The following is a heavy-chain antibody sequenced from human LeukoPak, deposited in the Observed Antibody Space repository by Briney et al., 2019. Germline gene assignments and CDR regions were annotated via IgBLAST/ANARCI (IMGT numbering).Heavy chain of an antibody. Sequence: HPGGSLRLSCEASGFTVSSDYMNWVRQAPGKGLEWVSVIYRGGNTYYADSVKGRFTISRDNSKNTLYLQMNSLRAEDTAVYYCARDSISYGDYLAFDFWGQGTRVTVSS. CDR1: GFTVSSDY. CDR2: IYRGGNT. D-gene: IGHD4-17*01. V-gene: IGHV3-66*01. J-gene: IGHJ4*02. CDR3: ARDSISYGDYLAFDF.